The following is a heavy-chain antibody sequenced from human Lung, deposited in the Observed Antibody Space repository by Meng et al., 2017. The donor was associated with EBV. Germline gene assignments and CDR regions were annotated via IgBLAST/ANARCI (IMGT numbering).Heavy chain of an antibody. CDR2: IHYSGDT. CDR3: ASARDTRLFDP. Sequence: QVQLQASGTGLANPSRARCLTCTGAGGSISSRCYCWSLVRHHPGKGLECIGYIHYSGDTDYIPSLKCRVTISMDTSNHQFSLKLSYVTAADTAVYCCASARDTRLFDPWGRGTLVTVSS. D-gene: IGHD5-18*01. J-gene: IGHJ5*02. CDR1: GGSISSRCYC. V-gene: IGHV4-31*03.